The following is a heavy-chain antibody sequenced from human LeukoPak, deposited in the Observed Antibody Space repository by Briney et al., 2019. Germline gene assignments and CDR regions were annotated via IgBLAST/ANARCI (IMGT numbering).Heavy chain of an antibody. D-gene: IGHD3-16*01. CDR3: ARDWGSYESGHTDDY. CDR2: INSDGSRT. Sequence: GGSLRLSCSASGFTFSSYWMHWVRQAPGKGLVWVSGINSDGSRTYYADSVKGRFTISRDNAKNTLHLQMNSLRAEDTAMYYCARDWGSYESGHTDDYWGQGTLVTVPS. V-gene: IGHV3-74*01. J-gene: IGHJ4*02. CDR1: GFTFSSYW.